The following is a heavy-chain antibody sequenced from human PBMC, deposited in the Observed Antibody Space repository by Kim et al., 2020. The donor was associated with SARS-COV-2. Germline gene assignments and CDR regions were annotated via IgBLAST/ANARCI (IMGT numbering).Heavy chain of an antibody. J-gene: IGHJ4*02. Sequence: GGSLRLSCAASGFTFSSYAMSWVRQAPGKGLEWVSAISGSGGSTYYADSVKGRFTISRDNSKNTLYLQMNSLRAEDTAVYYCAKDGDDYCSSTSCRPYQTIAAAADYWGQGTLVTVSS. CDR2: ISGSGGST. D-gene: IGHD2-2*01. CDR1: GFTFSSYA. CDR3: AKDGDDYCSSTSCRPYQTIAAAADY. V-gene: IGHV3-23*01.